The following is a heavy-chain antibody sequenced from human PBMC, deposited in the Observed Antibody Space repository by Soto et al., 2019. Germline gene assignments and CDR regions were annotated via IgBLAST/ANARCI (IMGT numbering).Heavy chain of an antibody. V-gene: IGHV3-30-3*01. CDR3: ARVDSSVILDP. CDR2: ISSDGTIK. Sequence: PGGSLRLSCAASGFTFSDYAMYWVRQAPGEGLEWVAIISSDGTIKYSADSVKGRFTISRDNSKNTVFLQMDSLRADDTAMFYCARVDSSVILDPWGRGTPVTVSS. J-gene: IGHJ5*02. D-gene: IGHD3-22*01. CDR1: GFTFSDYA.